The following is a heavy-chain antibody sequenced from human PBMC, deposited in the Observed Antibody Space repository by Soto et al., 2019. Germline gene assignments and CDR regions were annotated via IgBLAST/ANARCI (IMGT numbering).Heavy chain of an antibody. CDR1: GFIFNNYW. D-gene: IGHD3-22*01. J-gene: IGHJ4*02. CDR3: ARDAYYDESSGYFDY. Sequence: EVQLVESGGGLVQPGGSLRLSCAASGFIFNNYWMTWVRQAPGKGLEWVANIKQDGSEKYYVDSVKGRFTISRDNAKNSLYLQMNSLRDDDTAVYYCARDAYYDESSGYFDYWGQGTRVTVSS. V-gene: IGHV3-7*01. CDR2: IKQDGSEK.